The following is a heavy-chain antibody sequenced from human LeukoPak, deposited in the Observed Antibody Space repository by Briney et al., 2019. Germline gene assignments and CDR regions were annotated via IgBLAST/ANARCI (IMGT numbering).Heavy chain of an antibody. D-gene: IGHD2-15*01. Sequence: ASVKVSCKASGFTFTDFGVSWVRRAPGQGLEWMGYINPDSGGTKFAQKFHGRVTMTRDTSTSIAYMELSRLRSDDTALYYCARIGYCAGGSCHQYFDSWGQGTLVTVSS. CDR1: GFTFTDFG. CDR2: INPDSGGT. J-gene: IGHJ4*02. V-gene: IGHV1-2*02. CDR3: ARIGYCAGGSCHQYFDS.